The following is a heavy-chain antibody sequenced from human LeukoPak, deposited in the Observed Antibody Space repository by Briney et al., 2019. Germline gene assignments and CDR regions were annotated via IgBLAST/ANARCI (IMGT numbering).Heavy chain of an antibody. CDR1: GYTFTGYY. V-gene: IGHV1-2*02. CDR3: ARGGITIFGVVEIYYYYYMDV. J-gene: IGHJ6*03. CDR2: INPNSGGT. Sequence: ASVKVSCKASGYTFTGYYMHWVRQAPGQGLEWMGWINPNSGGTNYAQKFQGRVTMTRDTSISTAYMEPSRPRSDDTAVYYCARGGITIFGVVEIYYYYYMDVWGKGTTVTVSS. D-gene: IGHD3-3*01.